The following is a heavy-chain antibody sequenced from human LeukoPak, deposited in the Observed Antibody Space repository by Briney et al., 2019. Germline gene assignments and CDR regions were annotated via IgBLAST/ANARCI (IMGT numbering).Heavy chain of an antibody. CDR1: GGSISSYY. CDR3: ARGKTSNVERSSKDNWFDP. CDR2: IYTSGST. V-gene: IGHV4-4*07. Sequence: SETLSLTCTVSGGSISSYYWSWIRQPAGKGLEWIGRIYTSGSTNYNPSLKSRVTMSVDTSKNQFSLKLSSVTAADTAVYYCARGKTSNVERSSKDNWFDPWGQGTLVTVSS. J-gene: IGHJ5*02. D-gene: IGHD2-2*01.